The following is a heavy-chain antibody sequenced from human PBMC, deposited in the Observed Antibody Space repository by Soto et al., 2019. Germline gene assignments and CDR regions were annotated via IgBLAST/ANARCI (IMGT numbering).Heavy chain of an antibody. CDR2: INHSGST. Sequence: TLALNCAVSFWSFSGYYCSWIRQPPGKGLAWLGEINHSGSTNYNPSLKSRVTISVDTSKNQFSLKLSSVTAADTAVYYCAREITGVGSGYYMVNWFDPWGQGTRFTVFS. V-gene: IGHV4-34*01. CDR3: AREITGVGSGYYMVNWFDP. J-gene: IGHJ5*02. CDR1: FWSFSGYY. D-gene: IGHD3-3*01.